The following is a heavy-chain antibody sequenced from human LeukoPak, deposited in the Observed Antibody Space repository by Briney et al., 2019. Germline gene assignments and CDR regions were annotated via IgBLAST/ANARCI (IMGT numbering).Heavy chain of an antibody. J-gene: IGHJ4*02. CDR1: GFTFSNHA. Sequence: GGSLRLSCAAPGFTFSNHAMNWVRQAPGEGLEWVSIISGSGTVTYYADSVKGRFTISRDNSKNTLYLQMNSLRAEDTAVYYCAKTSVGEGRIIGSGYFDNWGQGTLVTVSS. CDR2: ISGSGTVT. V-gene: IGHV3-23*01. D-gene: IGHD2-15*01. CDR3: AKTSVGEGRIIGSGYFDN.